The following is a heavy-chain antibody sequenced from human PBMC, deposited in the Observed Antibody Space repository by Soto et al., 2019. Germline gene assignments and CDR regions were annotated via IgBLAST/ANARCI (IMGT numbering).Heavy chain of an antibody. D-gene: IGHD3-3*01. J-gene: IGHJ6*02. CDR1: GFTFSSYA. V-gene: IGHV3-30-3*01. Sequence: QVQLVESGGGVVQPGRSLRLSCAASGFTFSSYAMHWVRQAPGKGLEWVAVISYDGSNKYYADSVKGRFTISRDNSKNTLYLLMNSLIAQDTAVYYCARTYYDFWSGFRADSYGMDVWGQGTTVTVSS. CDR3: ARTYYDFWSGFRADSYGMDV. CDR2: ISYDGSNK.